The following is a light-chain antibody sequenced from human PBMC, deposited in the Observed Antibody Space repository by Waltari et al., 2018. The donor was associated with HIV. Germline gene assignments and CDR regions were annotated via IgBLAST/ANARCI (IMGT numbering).Light chain of an antibody. CDR1: NLGRTT. CDR2: NGS. V-gene: IGLV3-21*02. CDR3: HVWDRSSDHHV. Sequence: SHLLTQSPSVTAPPAHRARITCGGSNLGRTTVTWYQQTAGQAPVLAVYNGSDRPSGIPERFSGSRSGNTATLTISRVEAGDEADYYCHVWDRSSDHHVFGPGTKVTVL. J-gene: IGLJ1*01.